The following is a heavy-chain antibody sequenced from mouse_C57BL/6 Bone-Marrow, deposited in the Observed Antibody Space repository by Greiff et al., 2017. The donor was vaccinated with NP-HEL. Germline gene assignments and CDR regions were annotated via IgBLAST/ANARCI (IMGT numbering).Heavy chain of an antibody. Sequence: QVQLQQPGTELVKPGTSVKLSCKSSGYTFTSYWMHWVKQRPGQGLEWIGNINPSNGGTNYNEKFKSKATLTVDKSSSTAYMQLSSLTSDDSAVYYCAREERWLRHGYWYFDVWYTGTTVTVSA. CDR3: AREERWLRHGYWYFDV. CDR1: GYTFTSYW. V-gene: IGHV1-53*01. CDR2: INPSNGGT. D-gene: IGHD2-2*01. J-gene: IGHJ1*03.